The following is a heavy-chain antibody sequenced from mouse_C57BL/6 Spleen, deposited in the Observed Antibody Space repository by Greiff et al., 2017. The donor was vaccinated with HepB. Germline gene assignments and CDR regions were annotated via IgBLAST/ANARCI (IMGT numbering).Heavy chain of an antibody. J-gene: IGHJ3*01. CDR3: SRRSCCSNYAWFAY. CDR2: INPNNGGT. V-gene: IGHV1-18*01. Sequence: EVQVVESGPELVKPGASVKIPCKASGYTFTDYKMDWVKQSHGKSLEWIGDINPNNGGTIYNQKFKGKGTVTVDKSSSTAYMELHSLTSADTAVYLCSRRSCCSNYAWFAYWGQGTLVTVSA. D-gene: IGHD2-5*01. CDR1: GYTFTDYK.